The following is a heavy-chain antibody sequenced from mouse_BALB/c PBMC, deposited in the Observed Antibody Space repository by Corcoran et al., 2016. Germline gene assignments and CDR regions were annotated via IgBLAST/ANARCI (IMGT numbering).Heavy chain of an antibody. V-gene: IGHV8-11*01. CDR3: ARIYYDYDLFAY. Sequence: QVTPKEPGPGILQPSQTLSLTCSFSGFTLSTSGMSVGWVRQPSGKGLEWLAHIWWNDDKYYNPVLKSRLTISKDTSNNQVFRKIASVVTADTATYYCARIYYDYDLFAYWGQGTLVTVSA. D-gene: IGHD2-4*01. CDR1: GFTLSTSGMS. J-gene: IGHJ3*01. CDR2: IWWNDDK.